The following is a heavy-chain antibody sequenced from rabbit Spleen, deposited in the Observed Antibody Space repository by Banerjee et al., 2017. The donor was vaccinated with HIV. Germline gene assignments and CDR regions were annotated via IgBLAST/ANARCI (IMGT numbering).Heavy chain of an antibody. CDR2: INAVTGKA. CDR3: ARDTSSSFSSYGMDL. V-gene: IGHV1S40*01. Sequence: QSLEESGGDLVKPGASLTLTCKASGLDFSSRYWICWVRQAPGKGLEWIACINAVTGKAVYASWAKGRFTFSKTSSTTVTLQMTRLTAADTATYFCARDTSSSFSSYGMDLWAQGPWSPS. D-gene: IGHD1-1*01. CDR1: GLDFSSRYW. J-gene: IGHJ6*01.